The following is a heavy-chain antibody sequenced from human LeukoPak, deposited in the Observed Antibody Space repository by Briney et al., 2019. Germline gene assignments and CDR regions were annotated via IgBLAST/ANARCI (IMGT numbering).Heavy chain of an antibody. J-gene: IGHJ4*02. CDR3: AKGSSRDDYFDY. CDR2: ISGSGGST. Sequence: GGSLRLSCAASGFTFSSYAMSWVRQAPGKGLEWVSAISGSGGSTYYADSVKGRFTISRDNSKNTLYLQMNSLRAEDTAVYCCAKGSSRDDYFDYWGQGTLVTVSS. CDR1: GFTFSSYA. V-gene: IGHV3-23*01. D-gene: IGHD5-24*01.